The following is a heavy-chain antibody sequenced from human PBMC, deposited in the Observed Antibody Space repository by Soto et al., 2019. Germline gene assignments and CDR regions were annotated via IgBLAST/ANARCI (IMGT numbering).Heavy chain of an antibody. J-gene: IGHJ3*02. CDR1: GFSFSSYS. CDR3: ARGYSSGLRTDAFDI. Sequence: EVQLVESGGGLVKPGGSLRLSCAASGFSFSSYSMNWVRKAPGKGLEWVSSISSSSSYIYYADSVKGRFTISRDNAKNSLYLQMNSLRAEDTAVYYCARGYSSGLRTDAFDIWGQGTMVTVSS. V-gene: IGHV3-21*01. CDR2: ISSSSSYI. D-gene: IGHD6-19*01.